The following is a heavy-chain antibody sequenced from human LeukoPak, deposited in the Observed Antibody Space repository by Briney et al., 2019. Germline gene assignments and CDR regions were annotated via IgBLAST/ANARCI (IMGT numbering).Heavy chain of an antibody. CDR3: ARDSYYDSSGPSFDY. CDR1: GGTFSSYA. J-gene: IGHJ4*02. V-gene: IGHV1-69*05. CDR2: IIPIFGTA. D-gene: IGHD3-22*01. Sequence: GASVKVSCKASGGTFSSYAISWVRHAPGQGLEWMGRIIPIFGTANYAQKFQGRVTITTDESTSTAYMELSSLRSEDTAVYYCARDSYYDSSGPSFDYWGQGTLVTVSS.